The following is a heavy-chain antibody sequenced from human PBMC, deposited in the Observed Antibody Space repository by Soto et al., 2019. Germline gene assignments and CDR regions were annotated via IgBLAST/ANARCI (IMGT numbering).Heavy chain of an antibody. D-gene: IGHD3-3*01. CDR3: AHSRIGEYDY. J-gene: IGHJ4*02. CDR2: IYWDDDK. Sequence: QITLKESGPTLVQPTQTLTLTCTFSGFSLTTSGMGVGWILQPPGKALEWLAHIYWDDDKRYSPSLKSRLTITEDTSKNPVVLTMNTMALVDTAAYYCAHSRIGEYDYWGQGTLVTVSS. V-gene: IGHV2-5*02. CDR1: GFSLTTSGMG.